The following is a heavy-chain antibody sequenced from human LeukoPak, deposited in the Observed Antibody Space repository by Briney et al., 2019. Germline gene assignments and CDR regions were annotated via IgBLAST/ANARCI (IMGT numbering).Heavy chain of an antibody. CDR2: ISSSSSYI. CDR1: GFTFSSYS. J-gene: IGHJ5*02. Sequence: GGSLRLSCAASGFTFSSYSMNWVRQAPGKGLEWVSSISSSSSYIYYADSVKGRFTISRDNAKNSLYLQMNSLRAEDTAVYYCASGNLERIAVAGTRGNWFDPWGQGILVTVSS. CDR3: ASGNLERIAVAGTRGNWFDP. D-gene: IGHD6-19*01. V-gene: IGHV3-21*01.